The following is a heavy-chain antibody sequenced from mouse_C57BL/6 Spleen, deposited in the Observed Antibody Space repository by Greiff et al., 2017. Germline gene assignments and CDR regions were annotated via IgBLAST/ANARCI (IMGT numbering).Heavy chain of an antibody. CDR3: ARSQLRVQDY. CDR1: GYAFSSYW. CDR2: IYPGDGDT. Sequence: LQESGAELVKPGASVKISCKASGYAFSSYWMNWVKQRPGKGLEWIGQIYPGDGDTTYNGKFKGKATLTADKSSSTAYMQLSSLTSEDSAVYFCARSQLRVQDYWGQGTTLTVSS. V-gene: IGHV1-80*01. J-gene: IGHJ2*01. D-gene: IGHD3-2*02.